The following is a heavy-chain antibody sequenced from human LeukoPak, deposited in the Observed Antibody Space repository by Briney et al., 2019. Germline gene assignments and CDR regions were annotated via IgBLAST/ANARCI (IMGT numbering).Heavy chain of an antibody. V-gene: IGHV5-51*01. CDR2: IYPGDSDT. D-gene: IGHD4-17*01. Sequence: GESLKISCKGSGYSFTSYWIGWVRQMPGKGLEWMGIIYPGDSDTRYSPSFQGQVTISADKSISTAYLQWSSLKASDTAMYYCARSISGDYVKGYYYYMDVWGKGTTVTVSS. CDR1: GYSFTSYW. CDR3: ARSISGDYVKGYYYYMDV. J-gene: IGHJ6*03.